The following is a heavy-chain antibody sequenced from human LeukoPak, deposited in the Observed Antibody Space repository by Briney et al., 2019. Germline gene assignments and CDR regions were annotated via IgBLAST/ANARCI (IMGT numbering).Heavy chain of an antibody. CDR3: AREICGGDCNNWFDP. Sequence: SETPSLTCAVSGYSISSSTWWGWIRQPPGKGLEWIGYVYYSGSIYYNPSLKSRVTISVDTSKNQFSLKLSSVTAADTAVYYCAREICGGDCNNWFDPWGQGTLVTVSS. CDR2: VYYSGSI. V-gene: IGHV4-28*03. D-gene: IGHD2-21*02. J-gene: IGHJ5*02. CDR1: GYSISSSTW.